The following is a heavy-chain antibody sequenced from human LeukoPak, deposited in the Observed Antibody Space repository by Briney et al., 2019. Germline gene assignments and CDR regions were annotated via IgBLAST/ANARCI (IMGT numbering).Heavy chain of an antibody. CDR1: GFMFSSNW. D-gene: IGHD2-2*01. V-gene: IGHV3-7*03. CDR2: IKEDGTET. CDR3: AKDSPSLPTY. Sequence: GGSLRLSCAASGFMFSSNWMSWVRLAPGKGLEWVANIKEDGTETYYVDSVKGRFTISRDNAKNSLYLQMNSLRVEDTAVYYCAKDSPSLPTYWGQGTLVTVSS. J-gene: IGHJ4*02.